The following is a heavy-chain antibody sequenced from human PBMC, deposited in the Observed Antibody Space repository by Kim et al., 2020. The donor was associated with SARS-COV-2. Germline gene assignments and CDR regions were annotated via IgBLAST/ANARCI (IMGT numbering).Heavy chain of an antibody. V-gene: IGHV6-1*01. CDR2: TLYKSTWYS. D-gene: IGHD6-19*01. CDR1: GDTVSSSSST. J-gene: IGHJ4*02. CDR3: VRGWRQWLARFDY. Sequence: SETLSLTCVISGDTVSSSSSTWNWIRQSPSRGLEWLGRTLYKSTWYSEYALSLRGRITFSGDTSKNQFSLHLNSVTPEDTAVYFCVRGWRQWLARFDYWGQGTPVIVSS.